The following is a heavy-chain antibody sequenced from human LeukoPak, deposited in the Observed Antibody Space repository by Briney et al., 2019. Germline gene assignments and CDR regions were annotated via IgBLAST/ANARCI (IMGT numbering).Heavy chain of an antibody. Sequence: GGSLRLSCAASGFTFSTYGMHWVRQAPGKGLEWVAVVSYDGSNEYYADSVKGRFTISRDNSKNTLYLQMSSLRAEDTAVYYCAKEFNRGLPDYWGQGTLVTVPS. CDR1: GFTFSTYG. CDR2: VSYDGSNE. V-gene: IGHV3-30*18. D-gene: IGHD2-21*01. J-gene: IGHJ4*02. CDR3: AKEFNRGLPDY.